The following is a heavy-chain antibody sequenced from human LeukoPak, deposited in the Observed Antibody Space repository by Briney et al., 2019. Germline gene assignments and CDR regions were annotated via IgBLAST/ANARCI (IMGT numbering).Heavy chain of an antibody. CDR1: GGSISSGGYY. J-gene: IGHJ6*02. Sequence: SQTLSLTCTVSGGSISSGGYYWSWIRQHPGKGLEWIGYIYYSGSTHYNPSLKSRVTISVDTSKNQFSLKLSSVTAADTAVYYCAKTVPPRGMDVWGQGTTVTVSS. CDR2: IYYSGST. CDR3: AKTVPPRGMDV. D-gene: IGHD4-17*01. V-gene: IGHV4-31*03.